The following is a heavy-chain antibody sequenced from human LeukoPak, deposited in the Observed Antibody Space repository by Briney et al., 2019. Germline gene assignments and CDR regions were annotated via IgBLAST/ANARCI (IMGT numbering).Heavy chain of an antibody. CDR2: IRYDGSNK. D-gene: IGHD3-10*01. CDR3: AREGVGYYGSGSYTR. V-gene: IGHV3-30*02. J-gene: IGHJ4*02. CDR1: GFTFSSYG. Sequence: GGSLRLSCAASGFTFSSYGMHWVRQAPGKGLEWVAFIRYDGSNKYYADSVKGRFTISRDNSKNTLYLQMNGLRAEDTAVYYCAREGVGYYGSGSYTRWGQGTLVTVSS.